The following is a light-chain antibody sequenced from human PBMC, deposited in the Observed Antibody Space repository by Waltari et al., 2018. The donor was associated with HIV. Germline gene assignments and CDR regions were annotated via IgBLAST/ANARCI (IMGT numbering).Light chain of an antibody. CDR2: AAS. CDR3: QKYDSAPPVT. J-gene: IGKJ4*01. CDR1: QGISNY. V-gene: IGKV1-27*01. Sequence: DIQMTQSPSSLSASVGDRVTITCRASQGISNYLAWYQQKPGKVPKLLIYAASTLHSGVPSRFSGSGSGTDFTLTISSLQPEDVATYYCQKYDSAPPVTFGGGTKVEIK.